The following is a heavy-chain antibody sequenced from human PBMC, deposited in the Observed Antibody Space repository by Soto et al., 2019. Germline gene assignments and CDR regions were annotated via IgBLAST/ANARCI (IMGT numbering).Heavy chain of an antibody. D-gene: IGHD6-13*01. V-gene: IGHV4-34*01. CDR1: GGSFSGYY. CDR2: INHSGST. CDR3: ARAVGSSSWYPYYYYYGMDV. Sequence: LETLSLTCAVYGGSFSGYYWSWIRQPPGKGLEWIGEINHSGSTNYNPSLKSRVTISVDTSKNQFSLKLSSVTAADTAVYYCARAVGSSSWYPYYYYYGMDVWGQGTTVT. J-gene: IGHJ6*02.